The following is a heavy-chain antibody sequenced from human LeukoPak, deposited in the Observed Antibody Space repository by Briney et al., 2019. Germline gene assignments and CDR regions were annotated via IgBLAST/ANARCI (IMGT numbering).Heavy chain of an antibody. D-gene: IGHD2-15*01. V-gene: IGHV3-7*01. Sequence: GGSLRLSCAASGFTFSSYWMSWVRQAPGKGLEWVANIKQDGSEKYYVGSVKGRFTISRDNAKNSLFLQMDSLRAEDTAVYYCARDARVALDYWGQGTLVTVSS. CDR2: IKQDGSEK. CDR1: GFTFSSYW. CDR3: ARDARVALDY. J-gene: IGHJ4*02.